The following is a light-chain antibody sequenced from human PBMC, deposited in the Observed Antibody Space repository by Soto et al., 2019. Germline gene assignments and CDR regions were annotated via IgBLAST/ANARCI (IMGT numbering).Light chain of an antibody. V-gene: IGKV3-20*01. Sequence: EIVLTQSPGTLSLSPEERATLSCRASQSVSSSYLAWYQQKPGQAPRLLIYGASSRATGIPDRFSGSGSGTDFTLTISRLEPEHFAVYYCQQYGSSPRLTFGGGTKVEIK. CDR2: GAS. CDR1: QSVSSSY. J-gene: IGKJ4*01. CDR3: QQYGSSPRLT.